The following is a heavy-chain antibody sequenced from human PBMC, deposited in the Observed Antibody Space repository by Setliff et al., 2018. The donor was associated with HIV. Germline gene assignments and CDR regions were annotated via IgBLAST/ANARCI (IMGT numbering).Heavy chain of an antibody. D-gene: IGHD3-22*01. J-gene: IGHJ1*01. CDR3: ARLMTADYYDTSGYFQH. CDR2: FDPEDGET. V-gene: IGHV1-24*01. CDR1: GYTLTEVS. Sequence: ASVKVSCKVSGYTLTEVSIHWVRQAPGKGLEWMGYFDPEDGETVHAQKFQGRVTISADESTSTAYMELSSLRSEDTAVYYCARLMTADYYDTSGYFQHWGQGTLVTVSS.